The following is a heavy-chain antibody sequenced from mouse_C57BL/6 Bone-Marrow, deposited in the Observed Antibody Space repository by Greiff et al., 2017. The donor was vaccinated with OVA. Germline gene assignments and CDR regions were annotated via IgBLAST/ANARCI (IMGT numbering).Heavy chain of an antibody. CDR1: GYSITSGYY. CDR2: ISYDGSN. J-gene: IGHJ4*01. CDR3: ARGITTVVAKGAMDY. D-gene: IGHD1-1*01. V-gene: IGHV3-6*01. Sequence: EVQLQESGPGLVKPSQSLSLTCSVTGYSITSGYYWNWIRQFPGNKLEWMGYISYDGSNNYNPSLKNRISITRDTSKNQFFLKLNSVTTEDTATYYCARGITTVVAKGAMDYWGQGTSVTVSS.